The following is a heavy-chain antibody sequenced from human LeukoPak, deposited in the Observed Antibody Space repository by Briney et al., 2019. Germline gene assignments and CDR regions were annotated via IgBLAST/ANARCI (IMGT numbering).Heavy chain of an antibody. D-gene: IGHD3-3*01. CDR2: IYPGDSDT. Sequence: GESLKISCKGSGYSFTSYWIGWVRQMPGKGLEWMGIIYPGDSDTRYSPSFQGQVTISADKSISTAYLQWSSLKASDTAMYYCARGTALRFLEWSEWCDYWGQGTLVTVSS. CDR3: ARGTALRFLEWSEWCDY. CDR1: GYSFTSYW. V-gene: IGHV5-51*01. J-gene: IGHJ4*02.